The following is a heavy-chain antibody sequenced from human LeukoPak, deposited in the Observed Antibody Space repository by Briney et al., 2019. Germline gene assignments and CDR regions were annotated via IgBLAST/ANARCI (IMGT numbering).Heavy chain of an antibody. D-gene: IGHD3-22*01. CDR2: ISSSSSTI. CDR3: ARGMDYYDSSGYYDAFDI. Sequence: GGSLRLSCAASGFTFSSYSMNWGRQAPGKGLEWVSYISSSSSTIYYADSVKGRFTISRDNAKNSLYLQMNSLRAEDTAVYYCARGMDYYDSSGYYDAFDIWGQGTMVTVSS. CDR1: GFTFSSYS. J-gene: IGHJ3*02. V-gene: IGHV3-48*04.